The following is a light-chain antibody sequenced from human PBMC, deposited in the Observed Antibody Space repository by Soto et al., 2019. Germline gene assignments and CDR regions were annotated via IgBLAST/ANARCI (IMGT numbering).Light chain of an antibody. Sequence: EIVMTQSPATLSVSPGERATLSCRASQSVSNTLAWYQQRLGQTPRLLIYGSSTRATAFPARFSGSGSGTEFTLTISSPQSEDFAVYYCQQYNTWPWTFGQGTKVEIK. J-gene: IGKJ1*01. CDR3: QQYNTWPWT. CDR2: GSS. CDR1: QSVSNT. V-gene: IGKV3-15*01.